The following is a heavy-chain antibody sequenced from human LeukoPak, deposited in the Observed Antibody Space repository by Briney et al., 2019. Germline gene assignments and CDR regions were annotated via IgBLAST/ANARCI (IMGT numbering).Heavy chain of an antibody. Sequence: SETLSLTCTVSGGSISTYYWSWIRQPPGKGLEWIGYIYYTGSTNYNPSLKSRVTISLDTSKNQFSLKLSSVTAADTAVYYCARGPYGSGSYAIDYWGQGTLVTVSS. D-gene: IGHD3-16*01. J-gene: IGHJ4*02. CDR1: GGSISTYY. V-gene: IGHV4-59*12. CDR2: IYYTGST. CDR3: ARGPYGSGSYAIDY.